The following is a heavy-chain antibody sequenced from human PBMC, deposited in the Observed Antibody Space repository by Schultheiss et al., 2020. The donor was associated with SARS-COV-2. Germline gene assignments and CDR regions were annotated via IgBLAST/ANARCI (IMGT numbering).Heavy chain of an antibody. CDR2: IYHSGST. CDR3: ARDQCSGGSCALDY. CDR1: GYSISSGYY. J-gene: IGHJ4*02. V-gene: IGHV4-38-2*02. Sequence: ESLKISCAVSGYSISSGYYWGWIRQPPGKGLEWIGSIYHSGSTYYNPSLKSRVTISVDKSKNQFSLKLSSVTAADTAVYYCARDQCSGGSCALDYWGQGTLVTVSS. D-gene: IGHD2-15*01.